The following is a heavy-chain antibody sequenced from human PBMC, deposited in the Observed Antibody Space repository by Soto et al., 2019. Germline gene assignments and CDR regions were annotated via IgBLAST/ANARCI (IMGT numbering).Heavy chain of an antibody. CDR2: ISYDGSNK. Sequence: QVQLVESGGGVVQPGRSLRLSCAASGFTFSSYGMHWVRQAPVKGLEWVAVISYDGSNKYYADSVKGRFTISRDNSKNTLYLQMNSLRAEDTAVYYCAKLHGLVGATDFDYWGQGTLVTVSS. V-gene: IGHV3-30*18. CDR1: GFTFSSYG. J-gene: IGHJ4*02. D-gene: IGHD1-26*01. CDR3: AKLHGLVGATDFDY.